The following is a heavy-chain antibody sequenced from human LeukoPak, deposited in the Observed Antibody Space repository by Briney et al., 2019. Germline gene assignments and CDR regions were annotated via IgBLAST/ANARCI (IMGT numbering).Heavy chain of an antibody. V-gene: IGHV3-30*04. D-gene: IGHD5-18*01. CDR1: GFTFSSYA. CDR3: AREIGGYTYGYVPREVSYYFDY. CDR2: ISYDGSNK. J-gene: IGHJ4*02. Sequence: GGSLRLSCAASGFTFSSYAMHWVRQAPGKGLEWVAVISYDGSNKYYADSVKGRFTISRDNSKNTLYLQMNSLRAEDTAVYYCAREIGGYTYGYVPREVSYYFDYWGQGTLVTVSS.